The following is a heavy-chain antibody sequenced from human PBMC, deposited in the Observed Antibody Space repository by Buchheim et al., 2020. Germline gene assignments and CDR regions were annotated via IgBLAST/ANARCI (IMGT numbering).Heavy chain of an antibody. CDR3: ARVGFFGALYYFDY. Sequence: QVQLQESGPGLVKPSETLSLTCTVSGGSISSYYWSWIRQPPGKGLEWIGYIYYSGSTNYNPSLKSRVTISVDTSKNQFSLKLSSVTAADTAVYYCARVGFFGALYYFDYWGQGTL. D-gene: IGHD3-3*01. J-gene: IGHJ4*02. CDR1: GGSISSYY. CDR2: IYYSGST. V-gene: IGHV4-59*01.